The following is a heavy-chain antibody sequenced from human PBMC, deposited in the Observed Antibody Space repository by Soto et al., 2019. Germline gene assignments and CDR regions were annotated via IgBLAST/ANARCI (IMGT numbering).Heavy chain of an antibody. Sequence: SETLSLTCAVYGGSFSGYYWSWIRQPPGKGLEWIGEINHSGSTNSNPSLKSRVTMSVDKSKNEFTLKLSSVTAADTAVYYCASSYGNAWYTDWGQGIQVNVAS. CDR2: INHSGST. CDR1: GGSFSGYY. D-gene: IGHD6-13*01. CDR3: ASSYGNAWYTD. V-gene: IGHV4-34*01. J-gene: IGHJ4*02.